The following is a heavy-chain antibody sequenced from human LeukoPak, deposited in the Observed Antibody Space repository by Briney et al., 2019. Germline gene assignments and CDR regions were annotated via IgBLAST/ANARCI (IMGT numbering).Heavy chain of an antibody. CDR3: KTGGTTMREEPFDY. J-gene: IGHJ4*02. D-gene: IGHD1-1*01. Sequence: PSETLSLTCTVSGGSISSSSYYWGWIRQPPGKGLEWIGHIRSKANNYATAYAASVKGKFTISRDDSKNTAYLQMNSLKTEDTAVYYCKTGGTTMREEPFDYWGQGTLVTVSS. CDR1: GGSISSSS. CDR2: IRSKANNYAT. V-gene: IGHV3-73*01.